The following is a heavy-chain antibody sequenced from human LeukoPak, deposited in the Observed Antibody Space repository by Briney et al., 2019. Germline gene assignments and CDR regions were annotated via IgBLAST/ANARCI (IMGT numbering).Heavy chain of an antibody. CDR3: AKGSYYDSSGSFYFDY. CDR1: GFTFSSYA. J-gene: IGHJ4*02. V-gene: IGHV3-23*01. CDR2: ISGSGDNT. D-gene: IGHD3-22*01. Sequence: GGSLRLSCAASGFTFSSYAMSWVRQAPGKGLEWVSGISGSGDNTYYADSVKGRFTISRDKSKNTLYVQVNSLGTEDTAAYYCAKGSYYDSSGSFYFDYWGQGTLVTVPS.